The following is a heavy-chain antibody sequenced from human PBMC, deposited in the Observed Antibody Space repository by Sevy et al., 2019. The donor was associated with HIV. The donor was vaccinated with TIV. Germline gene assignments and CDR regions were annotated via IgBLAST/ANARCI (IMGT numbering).Heavy chain of an antibody. Sequence: GGSLRLSCAASGFTFSSYWMSWVRQAPGKGLEWVATINQEGRRTFYVDSVKGRFTISRHNPRKSLYLQMNSLSAEDTAVYYCARLFYGSADYWGQGTLVTVSS. CDR3: ARLFYGSADY. CDR1: GFTFSSYW. CDR2: INQEGRRT. D-gene: IGHD3-10*01. V-gene: IGHV3-7*01. J-gene: IGHJ4*02.